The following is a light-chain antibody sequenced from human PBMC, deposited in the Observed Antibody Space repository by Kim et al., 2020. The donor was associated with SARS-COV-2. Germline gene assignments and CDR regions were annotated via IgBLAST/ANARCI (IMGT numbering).Light chain of an antibody. Sequence: PGGTVTLPCASSTGPVTIGHFPYWFQQKPGQAPRTLIYNTGNRHSWTPARFSGSLLGGKAALTLSAAQAEDEADYYCLLSYSDSRVFGGGTQLTVL. V-gene: IGLV7-46*01. CDR2: NTG. CDR1: TGPVTIGHF. CDR3: LLSYSDSRV. J-gene: IGLJ2*01.